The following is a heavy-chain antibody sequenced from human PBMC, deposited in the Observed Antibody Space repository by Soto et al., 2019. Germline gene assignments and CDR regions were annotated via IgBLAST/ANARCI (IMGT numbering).Heavy chain of an antibody. Sequence: SQTLSLTCAISGDSVSSNSAAWNWVRQSPSRGLEWLGRTYYRSKWYDDYAVSVKSRITISPDTSKNQFSLHLKSVTPEDTAVYYCARGAGRGYCSGNTCYSPYKYYGMDVCGQGTTVTVSS. CDR1: GDSVSSNSAA. CDR2: TYYRSKWYD. CDR3: ARGAGRGYCSGNTCYSPYKYYGMDV. D-gene: IGHD2-15*01. V-gene: IGHV6-1*01. J-gene: IGHJ6*02.